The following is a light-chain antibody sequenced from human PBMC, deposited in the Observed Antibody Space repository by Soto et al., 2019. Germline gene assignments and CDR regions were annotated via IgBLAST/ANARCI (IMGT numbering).Light chain of an antibody. J-gene: IGKJ1*01. V-gene: IGKV3-15*01. CDR2: GAS. Sequence: ETVMTQSPATLSVFLGESTTLSCRASQSVGSNLAWYQEKPGQPPRLVIYGASTRATGIPSRFSGSGSGTEFTLTIISLQSEDFGIYYCQQYNNWPPWTFGQGTKVEMK. CDR3: QQYNNWPPWT. CDR1: QSVGSN.